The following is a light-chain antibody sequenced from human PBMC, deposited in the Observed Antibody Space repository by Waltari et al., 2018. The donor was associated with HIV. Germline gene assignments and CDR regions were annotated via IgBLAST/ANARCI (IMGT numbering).Light chain of an antibody. CDR1: SRAIGEYNY. CDR2: DGS. Sequence: QPALTHPASVSGSPGQSLTIPSTATSRAIGEYNYVSCLQHHPTQAPKLIIFDGSYRHSGVSNRVSGSKSGNTASLTISGLRPEDEADYYCSSYTTIYTWVFGGGTKLTVL. V-gene: IGLV2-14*01. J-gene: IGLJ3*02. CDR3: SSYTTIYTWV.